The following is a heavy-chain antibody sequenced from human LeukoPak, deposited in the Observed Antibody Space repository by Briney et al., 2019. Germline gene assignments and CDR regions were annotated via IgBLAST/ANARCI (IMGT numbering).Heavy chain of an antibody. CDR1: GGSISSYY. CDR3: ARDAKGLYSCGWVSWFDP. CDR2: IYTSGST. Sequence: SETLSLTCTVSGGSISSYYWSWIRQPAGKGLEWIGRIYTSGSTNYNPSLKSRVTMSVDTSKNQFSLKLSSVTAADTAVYYCARDAKGLYSCGWVSWFDPWGQGTLVTVSS. D-gene: IGHD6-19*01. V-gene: IGHV4-4*07. J-gene: IGHJ5*02.